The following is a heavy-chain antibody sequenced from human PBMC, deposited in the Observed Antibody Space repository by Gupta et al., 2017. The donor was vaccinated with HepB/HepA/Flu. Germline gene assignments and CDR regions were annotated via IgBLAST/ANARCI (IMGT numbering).Heavy chain of an antibody. J-gene: IGHJ4*02. Sequence: QVQLQESGPGLVKPSQTLSLTCTVSGDSISSGGYYWSWIRQHPGKGLEWIGYIYYSGSTYYNPSLKSRLTISVDTSKNQFSLKLSSVTAXDTAVYYCARVAAAAQGYFDYWGQGTLVTVSS. CDR2: IYYSGST. CDR3: ARVAAAAQGYFDY. D-gene: IGHD6-13*01. CDR1: GDSISSGGYY. V-gene: IGHV4-31*03.